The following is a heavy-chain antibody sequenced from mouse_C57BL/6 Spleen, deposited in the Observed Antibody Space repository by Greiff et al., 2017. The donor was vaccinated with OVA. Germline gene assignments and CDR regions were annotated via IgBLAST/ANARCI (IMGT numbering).Heavy chain of an antibody. Sequence: VQLKESGGGLVKPGGSLKLSCAASGFTFSSYAMSWVRQTPEKRLEWVATISDGGSYTYYPDNAKNNLYLQMSHLKSEDTAMYYCARDRDYYGSSYVGWYFDVWGTGTTVTVSS. D-gene: IGHD1-1*01. J-gene: IGHJ1*03. V-gene: IGHV5-4*01. CDR2: ISDGGSYT. CDR3: ARDRDYYGSSYVGWYFDV. CDR1: GFTFSSYA.